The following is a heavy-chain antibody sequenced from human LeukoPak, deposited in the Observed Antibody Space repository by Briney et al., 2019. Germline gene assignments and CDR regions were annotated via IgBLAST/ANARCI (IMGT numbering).Heavy chain of an antibody. D-gene: IGHD3-22*01. CDR1: GGSISSYY. V-gene: IGHV4-4*07. J-gene: IGHJ4*02. CDR3: ARGGDYYDSSGRYYFDY. CDR2: IYTSGST. Sequence: SETLSLTCTVSGGSISSYYWSWIRQPAGKGLEWIGRIYTSGSTNYNPSLKSRVTMSVDTSKNQFSLKLSSVTAADTAVYYCARGGDYYDSSGRYYFDYWGQGTLVTVSS.